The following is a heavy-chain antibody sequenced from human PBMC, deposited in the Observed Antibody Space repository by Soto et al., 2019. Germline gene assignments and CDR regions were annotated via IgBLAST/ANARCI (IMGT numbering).Heavy chain of an antibody. V-gene: IGHV1-69*06. CDR1: GGTSNIYV. CDR2: IIPVFGTP. CDR3: ASEPQDGSGSYFDH. D-gene: IGHD3-10*01. Sequence: SVKVSCKASGGTSNIYVLSWVRQAPGQGLEWMGGIIPVFGTPHYAQKFQGRVTITADKSTSTAYMEMSSLRSEDSAVYYCASEPQDGSGSYFDHWGQGPLVTVSS. J-gene: IGHJ4*02.